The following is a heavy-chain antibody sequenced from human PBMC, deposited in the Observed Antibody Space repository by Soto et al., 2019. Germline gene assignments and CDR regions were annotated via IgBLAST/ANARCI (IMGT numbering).Heavy chain of an antibody. Sequence: QVQLVQSGAEVKKPGSSVKVSCKASGGTFSSYAISWVRQAPGQGLEWMGGIIPIFGAANYAQKCQGRVTITADKSTSTAYMELSSLRSDDTAVYYCARTPTTVTNLLAFDYWGQGTLVTVSS. CDR3: ARTPTTVTNLLAFDY. D-gene: IGHD4-17*01. CDR1: GGTFSSYA. CDR2: IIPIFGAA. V-gene: IGHV1-69*06. J-gene: IGHJ4*02.